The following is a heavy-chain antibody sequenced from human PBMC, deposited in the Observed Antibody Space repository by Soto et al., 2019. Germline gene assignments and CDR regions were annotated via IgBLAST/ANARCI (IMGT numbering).Heavy chain of an antibody. V-gene: IGHV4-59*01. Sequence: SETLSLTCTVSGGSISSYYWSWIRQPPGKGLEWIGYIYYSGSTNYNPSLKSRVTISVDTSKNHFSLKLSSVTAADTAVYYCARGDCSSTSCYSIPDYWGQGTLVTVSS. CDR2: IYYSGST. J-gene: IGHJ4*02. CDR1: GGSISSYY. D-gene: IGHD2-2*01. CDR3: ARGDCSSTSCYSIPDY.